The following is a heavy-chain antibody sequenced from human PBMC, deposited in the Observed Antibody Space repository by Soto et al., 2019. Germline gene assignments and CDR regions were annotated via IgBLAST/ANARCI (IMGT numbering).Heavy chain of an antibody. CDR1: GYSFTNSW. CDR2: IDPSDSYT. Sequence: GESLKISCKGSGYSFTNSWISWVRQMPGKGLEWVGRIDPSDSYTNYNPSFQGHVTISADKSISTAYLQWNSLKASDTAIYSCAIPPFDFSRGYLWFDTWGRGTLVTVSS. J-gene: IGHJ5*02. V-gene: IGHV5-10-1*01. D-gene: IGHD3-3*01. CDR3: AIPPFDFSRGYLWFDT.